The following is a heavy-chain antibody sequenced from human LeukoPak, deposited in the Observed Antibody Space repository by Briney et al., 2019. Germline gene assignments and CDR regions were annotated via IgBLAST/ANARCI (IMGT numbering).Heavy chain of an antibody. D-gene: IGHD6-13*01. CDR1: GYTFTSYY. Sequence: ASVKVSCKASGYTFTSYYMHWVRQAPGQGLEWMGIINPSGGSTSYAQKLQGRVTMTTDTSTSTAYMELRSLRSDDTAVYYCASTAYGSRKGYFDYWGQGTLVTVSS. V-gene: IGHV1-46*01. CDR2: INPSGGST. J-gene: IGHJ4*02. CDR3: ASTAYGSRKGYFDY.